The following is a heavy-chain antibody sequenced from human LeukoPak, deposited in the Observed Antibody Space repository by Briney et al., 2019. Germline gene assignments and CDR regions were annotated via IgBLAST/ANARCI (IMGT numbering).Heavy chain of an antibody. Sequence: GASVKVSRKASGYTFTGYYMHWVRQAPGQGLEWMGWINPNSGGTNYAQKFQGRVTMTRDTSISTAYMELSRLRSDDTDVYYCARVRPITIFGVVSPMDVWGQGTTVTVSS. V-gene: IGHV1-2*02. CDR3: ARVRPITIFGVVSPMDV. D-gene: IGHD3-3*01. J-gene: IGHJ6*02. CDR2: INPNSGGT. CDR1: GYTFTGYY.